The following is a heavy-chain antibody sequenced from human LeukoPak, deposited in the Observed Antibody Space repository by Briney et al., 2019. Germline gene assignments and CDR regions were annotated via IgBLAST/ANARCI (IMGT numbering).Heavy chain of an antibody. J-gene: IGHJ4*02. CDR3: ARGGASASYFDF. CDR1: GFIFDDFG. D-gene: IGHD5-18*01. Sequence: GGSLRLSCAASGFIFDDFGMSWVRQPPGKGLEWVSGINWNGGGTVYADSVKGRFTISRDNAKNSLYLQMDTLTVEDTAFYYCARGGASASYFDFWGLGTLVTVSP. CDR2: INWNGGGT. V-gene: IGHV3-20*04.